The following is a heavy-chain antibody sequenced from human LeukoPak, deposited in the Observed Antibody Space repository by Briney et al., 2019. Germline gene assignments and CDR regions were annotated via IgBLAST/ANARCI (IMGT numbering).Heavy chain of an antibody. CDR3: ARNASDSGTSYFDY. CDR1: GGSISSSNYY. D-gene: IGHD1-26*01. CDR2: IYYSGST. Sequence: SETLSLTCTVSGGSISSSNYYWGWIRQPPGKGLEWIGSIYYSGSTSYNPSLKSRVTISVDMSKNQFSLKLDSVTAADTAVYYCARNASDSGTSYFDYWGQGTPVTVSS. J-gene: IGHJ4*02. V-gene: IGHV4-39*01.